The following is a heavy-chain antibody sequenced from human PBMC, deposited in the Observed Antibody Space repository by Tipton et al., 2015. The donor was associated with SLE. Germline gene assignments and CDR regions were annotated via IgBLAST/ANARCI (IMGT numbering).Heavy chain of an antibody. CDR3: ARDAYDFWSGYTPSGTMDV. D-gene: IGHD3-3*01. CDR2: IYHSGTT. CDR1: GYSINNGFY. J-gene: IGHJ6*03. V-gene: IGHV4-38-2*02. Sequence: TLSLTCTVSGYSINNGFYWGWIRQPPGKGLEWIGIIYHSGTTYYNPSLQSRVSISVDTSKNQFSLKLSSVTAADTALYFCARDAYDFWSGYTPSGTMDVWGEGTTVTVSS.